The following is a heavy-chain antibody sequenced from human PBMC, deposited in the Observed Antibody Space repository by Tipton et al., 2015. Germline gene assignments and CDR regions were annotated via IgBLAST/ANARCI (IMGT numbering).Heavy chain of an antibody. J-gene: IGHJ3*02. CDR3: ARVWHDYGKTSDAFDI. D-gene: IGHD4-17*01. CDR1: GLTLSDHY. CDR2: SRNKANSYTT. Sequence: VQLVQSGGGLVQPGGSLRLSCAVSGLTLSDHYFDWVRQAPGKGLEWVGRSRNKANSYTTQYAASVNGRFTISRDDSTNSVYLHMYSLKTEDAAVYYCARVWHDYGKTSDAFDIWGQGTMVTVSS. V-gene: IGHV3-72*01.